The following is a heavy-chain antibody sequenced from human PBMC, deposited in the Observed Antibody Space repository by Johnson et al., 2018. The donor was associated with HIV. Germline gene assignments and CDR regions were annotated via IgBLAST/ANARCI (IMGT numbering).Heavy chain of an antibody. CDR3: ARDYPYDRSPRGAFDI. CDR1: GLTFSHYP. CDR2: ISYDGSNT. J-gene: IGHJ3*02. Sequence: QVQLVESGGGVVQPGTSLRLSCAASGLTFSHYPMHWVRQAPGKGLEWVAVISYDGSNTYYAASVKGRFTISRDNSKNTLYLQMNSLRAEDTAVYFCARDYPYDRSPRGAFDIWGQGTMVTVSS. V-gene: IGHV3-30*04. D-gene: IGHD3-22*01.